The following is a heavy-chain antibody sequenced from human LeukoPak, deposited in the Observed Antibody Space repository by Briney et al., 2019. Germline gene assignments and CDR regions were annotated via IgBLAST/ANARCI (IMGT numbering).Heavy chain of an antibody. D-gene: IGHD3-22*01. CDR2: IYSGGST. CDR3: ARDVSPYYDSSGSYFDY. V-gene: IGHV3-53*01. J-gene: IGHJ4*02. CDR1: GFTVSSNY. Sequence: GGSLRLSCAASGFTVSSNYMSWVRQAPGKGLEWVSVIYSGGSTYYADSVKGRFTISRDNSKNTLYLQMNSLRAEDTAVYYCARDVSPYYDSSGSYFDYWGQGTLVTVSS.